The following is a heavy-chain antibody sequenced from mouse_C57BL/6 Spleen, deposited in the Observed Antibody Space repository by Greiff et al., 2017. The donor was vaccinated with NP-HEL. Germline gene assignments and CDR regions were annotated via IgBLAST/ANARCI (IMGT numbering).Heavy chain of an antibody. V-gene: IGHV1-81*01. CDR3: ARREGSDGIWFAY. CDR2: IYPRSGNT. D-gene: IGHD2-1*01. J-gene: IGHJ3*01. CDR1: GYTFTSYG. Sequence: QVQLQQSGAELARPGASVKLSCKASGYTFTSYGISWVKQRTGQGLEWIGEIYPRSGNTYYNEKFKGKATLTADKSSSPAYMELRSLTSEDASDYFCARREGSDGIWFAYWGQGTLVTVSA.